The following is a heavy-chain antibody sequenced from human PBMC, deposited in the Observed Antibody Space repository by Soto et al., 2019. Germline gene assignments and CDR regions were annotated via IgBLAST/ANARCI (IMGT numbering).Heavy chain of an antibody. J-gene: IGHJ6*04. CDR2: IYYSGST. V-gene: IGHV4-30-4*01. D-gene: IGHD3-22*01. CDR3: AGVGGPCYYYYSIVFGPFGYYYGMDV. CDR1: GGSISSGDYY. Sequence: SETLSLTCTVSGGSISSGDYYWSWIRQPPGKGLEWIGYIYYSGSTYYNPSLKSRVTISVDTSKNQFSLKLSSVTAADTAVYYCAGVGGPCYYYYSIVFGPFGYYYGMDVWGEGTTVTVPQ.